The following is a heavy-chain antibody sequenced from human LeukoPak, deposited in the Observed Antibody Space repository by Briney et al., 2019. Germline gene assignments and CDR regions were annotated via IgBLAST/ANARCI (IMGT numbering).Heavy chain of an antibody. V-gene: IGHV3-30*02. Sequence: PGGFLRLSCAASGFTYSSYGMHWVRQAPGKGLEWVAVIWYDGSNKYYADSVKGRFTISRDNSKNTLYLQMNSLKVEDTAVYYCAKERYSSSSLFAVTPFDYWGQGTRITVSS. J-gene: IGHJ4*02. CDR2: IWYDGSNK. D-gene: IGHD6-13*01. CDR3: AKERYSSSSLFAVTPFDY. CDR1: GFTYSSYG.